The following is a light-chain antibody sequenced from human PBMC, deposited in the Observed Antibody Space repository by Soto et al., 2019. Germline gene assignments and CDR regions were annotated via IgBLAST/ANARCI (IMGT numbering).Light chain of an antibody. CDR2: GAS. CDR1: HSVSSN. V-gene: IGKV3-15*01. Sequence: EIVMTQSPSTLSVSPGDRATLSCRASHSVSSNLAWYQQKPGQAPRLLIYGASTWATGIPARFSGSGSGTEFTLTISSLQSEDFAIYYCQQYNSWSWTCGQGTKVEIK. CDR3: QQYNSWSWT. J-gene: IGKJ1*01.